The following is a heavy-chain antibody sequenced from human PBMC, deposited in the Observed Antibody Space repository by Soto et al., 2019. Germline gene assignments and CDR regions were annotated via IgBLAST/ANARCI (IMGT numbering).Heavy chain of an antibody. CDR1: GYTFTSYG. V-gene: IGHV1-18*04. CDR2: ISAYNGNT. CDR3: ARVLRITIFGGSYYYYGMDV. Sequence: ASVKVSCKASGYTFTSYGISWVRRAPGQGLEWMGWISAYNGNTNYAQKLQGRVTMTTDTSTSTAYMELRSLRSDDTAVYYCARVLRITIFGGSYYYYGMDVWGQGTTVTVSS. J-gene: IGHJ6*02. D-gene: IGHD3-3*01.